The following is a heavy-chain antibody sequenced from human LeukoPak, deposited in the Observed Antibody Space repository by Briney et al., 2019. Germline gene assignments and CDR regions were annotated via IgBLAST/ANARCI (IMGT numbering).Heavy chain of an antibody. D-gene: IGHD1-26*01. CDR3: ARDWEWELLRGAFDI. CDR2: IYYSGST. J-gene: IGHJ3*02. CDR1: GGSISSSSYY. Sequence: PSETLSLTCTVSGGSISSSSYYWGWIRQPPGKGLEWIGSIYYSGSTYYNPSLKSRVTISVDTSKNQFSLKLSSVTAADTAVYYCARDWEWELLRGAFDIWGQGTMDTVSS. V-gene: IGHV4-39*07.